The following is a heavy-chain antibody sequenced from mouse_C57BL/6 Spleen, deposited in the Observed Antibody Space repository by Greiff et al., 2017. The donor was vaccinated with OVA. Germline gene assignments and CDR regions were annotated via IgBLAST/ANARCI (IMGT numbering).Heavy chain of an antibody. V-gene: IGHV5-17*01. CDR3: ARTTVVHFDY. Sequence: EVQRVESGGGLVKPGGSLKLSCAASGFTFSDYGMHWVRQAPEKGLEWVAYISSGSSTIYYADTEKGRCTISRDNAKNTLFLQMTSLRSEDTAMYYCARTTVVHFDYWGQGTTLTVSS. J-gene: IGHJ2*01. D-gene: IGHD1-1*01. CDR1: GFTFSDYG. CDR2: ISSGSSTI.